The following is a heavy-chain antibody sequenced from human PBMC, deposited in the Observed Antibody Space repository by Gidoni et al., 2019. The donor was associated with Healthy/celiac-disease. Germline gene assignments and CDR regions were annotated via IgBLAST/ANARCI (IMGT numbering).Heavy chain of an antibody. D-gene: IGHD2-2*01. CDR3: AKGLKYCSSTSCYYYYYMDV. J-gene: IGHJ6*03. V-gene: IGHV3-23*04. CDR1: GFPLSSYP. CDR2: ISGSGGST. Sequence: EVQLVESGGGLVQPGGSLRLSCAASGFPLSSYPLTWVRQAPGKGLEWVSAISGSGGSTYYADSVKGRFTISRDNSKNTLYLQMNSLRAEDTAVYYCAKGLKYCSSTSCYYYYYMDVWGKGTTVTVSS.